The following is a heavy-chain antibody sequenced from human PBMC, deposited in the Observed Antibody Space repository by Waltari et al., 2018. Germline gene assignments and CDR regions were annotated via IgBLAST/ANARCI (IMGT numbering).Heavy chain of an antibody. D-gene: IGHD2-15*01. V-gene: IGHV3-23*01. CDR1: SFRDSA. J-gene: IGHJ4*02. CDR2: ISSGGGST. CDR3: AKGGWLDY. Sequence: SFRDSAWGWVRQAPGKGVGGVSGISSGGGSTQYADSVKGRFTISRDISKNTLYLQMNSLRVEDTAVYYCAKGGWLDYWGQGTLVTVSS.